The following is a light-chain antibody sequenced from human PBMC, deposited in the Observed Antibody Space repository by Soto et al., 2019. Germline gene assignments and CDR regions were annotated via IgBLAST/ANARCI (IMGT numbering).Light chain of an antibody. J-gene: IGKJ1*01. CDR3: QQDYNYPPT. CDR1: HGISND. CDR2: AAS. Sequence: AIQLTQSPSSLSASVGDRVTITCRASHGISNDLGWYQQKPGKAPKLLIYAASSLQSGVPSRFSGSGSGTDFTLTISSLQPEAFATYYCQQDYNYPPTFGQGTKVEIK. V-gene: IGKV1-6*01.